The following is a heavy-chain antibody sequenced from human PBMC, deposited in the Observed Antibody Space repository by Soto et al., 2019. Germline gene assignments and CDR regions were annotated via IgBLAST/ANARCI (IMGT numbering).Heavy chain of an antibody. CDR2: ISAYNGNT. D-gene: IGHD1-7*01. V-gene: IGHV1-18*01. J-gene: IGHJ5*02. CDR3: ARDRGYNWNYGWFDP. CDR1: GYTFSSYG. Sequence: QVQLVQSGAEVKKPGASVKVSCKASGYTFSSYGISWVRQAPGQGLEWMGRISAYNGNTNYAQKLQGRVTMTTDTSTGTAYLELRSLRSDDTAVNYCARDRGYNWNYGWFDPWGQGTLFTVSS.